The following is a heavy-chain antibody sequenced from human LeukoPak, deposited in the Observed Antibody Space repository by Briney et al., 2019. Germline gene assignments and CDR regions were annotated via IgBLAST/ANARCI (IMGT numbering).Heavy chain of an antibody. Sequence: SETLSLTCTVSGGSISSGSYYWSWIRQPAGKGLEWIGRTYTSGSTNYNPSLKSRVTISVDTSKNQFSLRLSSVTAADTAVYYCARSNYGGNFDYWGQGTLVTVSS. CDR1: GGSISSGSYY. D-gene: IGHD4-23*01. CDR3: ARSNYGGNFDY. J-gene: IGHJ4*02. CDR2: TYTSGST. V-gene: IGHV4-61*02.